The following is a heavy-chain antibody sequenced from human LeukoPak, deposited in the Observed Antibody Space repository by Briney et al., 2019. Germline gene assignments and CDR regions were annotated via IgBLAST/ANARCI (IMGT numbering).Heavy chain of an antibody. CDR1: GGTFSSYA. V-gene: IGHV1-69*13. J-gene: IGHJ3*02. Sequence: GASVKVSCKASGGTFSSYAISWVRQAPGQGLEWMGGIIPIFGTANYARKFQGRVTITADESTSTAYMELSSLRSEDTAVYYCARVAAYCGGDCYFFLDAFDIWGQGTMVTVSS. D-gene: IGHD2-21*01. CDR3: ARVAAYCGGDCYFFLDAFDI. CDR2: IIPIFGTA.